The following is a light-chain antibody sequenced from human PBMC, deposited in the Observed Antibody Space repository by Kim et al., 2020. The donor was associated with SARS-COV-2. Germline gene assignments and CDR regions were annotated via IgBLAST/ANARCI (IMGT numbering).Light chain of an antibody. CDR2: EVS. J-gene: IGLJ3*02. V-gene: IGLV2-8*01. CDR3: SSYAGSNSWV. Sequence: QSALTQPPSASGSPGQSVTISCTGTSSDVGDYNYVSWYQQHPGKAPKLMIYEVSKRPSGVPDRFSGSKSGNTASLTVSGLQAEDEADYYCSSYAGSNSWVFGGGTQLTVL. CDR1: SSDVGDYNY.